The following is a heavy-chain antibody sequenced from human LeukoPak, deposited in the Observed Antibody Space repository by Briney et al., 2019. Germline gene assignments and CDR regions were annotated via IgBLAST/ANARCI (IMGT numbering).Heavy chain of an antibody. CDR3: ARLGGYSSSSHAFDI. CDR2: IYPGDSDT. V-gene: IGHV5-51*01. Sequence: HGESLKISCKGSGYSFNTYWIAWVRQMPGKGLEWMGIIYPGDSDTRYSPSFQGQVTISADKSISTAYLQWSSLKASDTAMYYCARLGGYSSSSHAFDIWGQGTMVTVSS. CDR1: GYSFNTYW. J-gene: IGHJ3*02. D-gene: IGHD6-6*01.